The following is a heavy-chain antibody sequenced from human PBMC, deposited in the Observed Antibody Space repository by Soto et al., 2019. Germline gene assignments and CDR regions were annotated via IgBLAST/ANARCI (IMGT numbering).Heavy chain of an antibody. D-gene: IGHD6-19*01. Sequence: EVQLLESGGGLVQPGGSLRLSCAASGFTFSSYAMNWVRQAPGKGLEWVSVISGSGGSTYYADSVKGRFTISRDNSKNTLYLQMNSLRGEDTAVYYCASRSSGWYRDYWGQGTLVTVSS. CDR2: ISGSGGST. J-gene: IGHJ4*02. V-gene: IGHV3-23*01. CDR1: GFTFSSYA. CDR3: ASRSSGWYRDY.